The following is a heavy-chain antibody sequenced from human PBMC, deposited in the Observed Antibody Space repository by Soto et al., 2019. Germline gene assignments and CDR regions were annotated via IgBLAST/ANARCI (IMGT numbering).Heavy chain of an antibody. J-gene: IGHJ4*02. Sequence: PGGSLRLSCAASGFTFSSYSMNWVRQAPGKGLEWVSSISSSSSYIYYADSVKGRFTISRDNAKNSLYLQMNSLRAEDTAVYYCARVYYYGSGSYQTYLDYWGQGTLVTVSS. CDR1: GFTFSSYS. CDR2: ISSSSSYI. CDR3: ARVYYYGSGSYQTYLDY. D-gene: IGHD3-10*01. V-gene: IGHV3-21*01.